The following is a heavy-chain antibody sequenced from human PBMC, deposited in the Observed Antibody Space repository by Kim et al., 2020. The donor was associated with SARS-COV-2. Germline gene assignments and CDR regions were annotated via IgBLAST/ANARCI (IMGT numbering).Heavy chain of an antibody. V-gene: IGHV4-39*01. D-gene: IGHD3-22*01. CDR3: VGRSGSTMIVDPGAFDI. J-gene: IGHJ3*02. CDR2: IYYSGST. CDR1: GGSISSSSYY. Sequence: SETLSLTCTVSGGSISSSSYYWGWIRQPPGKGLEWIGSIYYSGSTYYNPSLKSRVTISVDTSKNQFSLKLSSVTAADTAVYYCVGRSGSTMIVDPGAFDIWGQGTMVTVSS.